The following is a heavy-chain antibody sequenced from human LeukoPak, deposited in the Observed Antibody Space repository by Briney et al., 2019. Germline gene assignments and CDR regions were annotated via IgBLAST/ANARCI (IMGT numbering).Heavy chain of an antibody. D-gene: IGHD6-19*01. CDR2: IYYSGST. V-gene: IGHV4-39*07. J-gene: IGHJ4*02. CDR3: ARRIGVATTLDY. Sequence: SETLSLTCTVSGGSISSSSYYWGWIRQPPGKGLEWIGSIYYSGSTYYNPSLKSRVTISVDTSKKQFSLKLSSVTAADTAVYFCARRIGVATTLDYWGQGTLVTVSS. CDR1: GGSISSSSYY.